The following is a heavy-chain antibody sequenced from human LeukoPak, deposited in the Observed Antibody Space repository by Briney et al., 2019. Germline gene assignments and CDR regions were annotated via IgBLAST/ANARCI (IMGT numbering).Heavy chain of an antibody. J-gene: IGHJ3*02. Sequence: SETLSLTCTVSGGSISTYYWNWIRQPPGEGLEWIGYIYYTGSTKSNPSLKSRVTISLDTSKNQFSLNLSSVTAADTAVYYCARHVVVVTANDKSDAFDMWGQGTVVTVSS. CDR2: IYYTGST. V-gene: IGHV4-59*01. CDR1: GGSISTYY. D-gene: IGHD2-15*01. CDR3: ARHVVVVTANDKSDAFDM.